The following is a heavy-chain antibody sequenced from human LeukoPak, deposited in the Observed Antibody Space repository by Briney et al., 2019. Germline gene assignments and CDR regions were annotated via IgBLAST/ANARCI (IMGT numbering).Heavy chain of an antibody. Sequence: GASVKVSCKASGYTFTSYYMHWVRQAPGQGLEWMGIINPSGGSTSYAQKFQGRVTMTRDTSTSTVYMELSSLRSEDTAVYYCAGGLGCSSTSCPRYYYYYMDVWGKGTTVTISS. V-gene: IGHV1-46*01. D-gene: IGHD2-2*01. CDR2: INPSGGST. CDR1: GYTFTSYY. J-gene: IGHJ6*03. CDR3: AGGLGCSSTSCPRYYYYYMDV.